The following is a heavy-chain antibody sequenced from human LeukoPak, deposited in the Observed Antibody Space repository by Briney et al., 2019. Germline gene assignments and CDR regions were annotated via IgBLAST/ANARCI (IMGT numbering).Heavy chain of an antibody. CDR1: GYTFTGYY. CDR2: INPNNGGT. V-gene: IGHV1-2*06. J-gene: IGHJ3*02. Sequence: ASVKVSCKASGYTFTGYYIHWVRQAPGQGLDWMGRINPNNGGTNYAQKFQGRVTMTRDMSMSTAYMELSRLRSDDTAVYYCAGEDNSSGYRPFDIWGQGTMVTVPS. CDR3: AGEDNSSGYRPFDI. D-gene: IGHD3-22*01.